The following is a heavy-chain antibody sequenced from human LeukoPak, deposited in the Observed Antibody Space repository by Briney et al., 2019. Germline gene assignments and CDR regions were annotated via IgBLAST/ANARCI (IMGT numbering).Heavy chain of an antibody. V-gene: IGHV3-53*01. D-gene: IGHD6-19*01. J-gene: IGHJ4*02. Sequence: PGGSLRLSCAVSGFTFSDHYMSWVRQAPGKELEWVSVIYGGRETTQYADSVKGRFTISRDNNRNIIYLQMNSLRAEDTASYYCAREFRQTYNSGWSLDYWGQGTLVTVSS. CDR2: IYGGRETT. CDR1: GFTFSDHY. CDR3: AREFRQTYNSGWSLDY.